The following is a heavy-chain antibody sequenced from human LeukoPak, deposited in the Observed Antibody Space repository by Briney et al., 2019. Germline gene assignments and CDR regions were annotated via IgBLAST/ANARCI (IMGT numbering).Heavy chain of an antibody. Sequence: PGGSLRLSCAASGFTFSSYAMSWVRQAPGKGLEWVSAISGSGGSTYYADSVKGRFTISRDNSKNTLYLHMNSLRAEDTAVYHCAKVPRASSTYYFDSWGQGTLVTVSS. CDR1: GFTFSSYA. CDR2: ISGSGGST. CDR3: AKVPRASSTYYFDS. V-gene: IGHV3-23*01. J-gene: IGHJ4*02. D-gene: IGHD6-6*01.